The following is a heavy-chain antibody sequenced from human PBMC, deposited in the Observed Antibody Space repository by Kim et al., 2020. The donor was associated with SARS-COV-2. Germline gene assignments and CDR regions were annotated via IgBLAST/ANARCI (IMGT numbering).Heavy chain of an antibody. Sequence: ASVKVSCKASGYTFTSYGISWVRQAPGQGLEWMGWISTYKGNTNYAQKLQGRVTITTDTSTSTAYMELRSLRSDDTAVYYCARVRSRMAVAGGEMGYWGQGTLFTVSS. V-gene: IGHV1-18*01. CDR2: ISTYKGNT. J-gene: IGHJ4*02. CDR3: ARVRSRMAVAGGEMGY. CDR1: GYTFTSYG. D-gene: IGHD6-19*01.